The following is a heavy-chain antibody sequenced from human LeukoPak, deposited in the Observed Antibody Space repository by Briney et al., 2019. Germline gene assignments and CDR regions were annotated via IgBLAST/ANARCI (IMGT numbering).Heavy chain of an antibody. V-gene: IGHV4-30-4*01. Sequence: SETLSLTCTVSGGSISSGAHYWSWVRQPPGKGLEWMGYISYSGSTYYNPSLKSRVTISIDTSKSQFSLKLSSVTAADTAVYYCARYYGGNSNFDYWGQGTLVTVSS. CDR3: ARYYGGNSNFDY. J-gene: IGHJ4*02. CDR2: ISYSGST. CDR1: GGSISSGAHY. D-gene: IGHD4-23*01.